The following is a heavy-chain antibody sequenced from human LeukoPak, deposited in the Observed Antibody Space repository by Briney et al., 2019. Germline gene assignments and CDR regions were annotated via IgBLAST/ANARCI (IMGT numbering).Heavy chain of an antibody. CDR2: IYNGGST. J-gene: IGHJ4*02. Sequence: PGGSLRLSCAASGFTVSSNYMSWVRQAPGKGLEWVSVIYNGGSTYYADSVKGRFTISRDNSKNTLYLQMNSLRAVDTAVYYCVRGDYGDYTLFDYWGQGTLVTVSS. CDR1: GFTVSSNY. CDR3: VRGDYGDYTLFDY. V-gene: IGHV3-53*01. D-gene: IGHD4-17*01.